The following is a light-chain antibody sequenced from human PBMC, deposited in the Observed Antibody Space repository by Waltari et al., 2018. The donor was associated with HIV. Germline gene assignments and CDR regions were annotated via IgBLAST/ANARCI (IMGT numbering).Light chain of an antibody. CDR2: RAS. CDR1: QSISTW. J-gene: IGKJ1*01. CDR3: QQYNSYPWT. Sequence: DIQMTQSPSTLSASIGDKVTITCRASQSISTWLAWFQQKPGKAPKILISRASSLESGVPSRFSGSGSGTEFTLTISSLQPDDFATYYCQQYNSYPWTFGQETKVEIK. V-gene: IGKV1-5*03.